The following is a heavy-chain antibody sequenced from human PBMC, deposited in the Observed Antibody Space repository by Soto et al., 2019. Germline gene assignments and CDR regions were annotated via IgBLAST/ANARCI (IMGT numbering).Heavy chain of an antibody. V-gene: IGHV3-30*18. CDR1: GFTFSSYG. Sequence: PVGSLRLSCAASGFTFSSYGMHWVRQAPGKGLEWVAVISYDGSNKYYADSVKGRFTISRDNSKNTLYLQMNSLRAEDTAVYYCAKDSVGYCSSTSCYDGMDVWGQGTTVTVSS. D-gene: IGHD2-2*01. CDR2: ISYDGSNK. J-gene: IGHJ6*02. CDR3: AKDSVGYCSSTSCYDGMDV.